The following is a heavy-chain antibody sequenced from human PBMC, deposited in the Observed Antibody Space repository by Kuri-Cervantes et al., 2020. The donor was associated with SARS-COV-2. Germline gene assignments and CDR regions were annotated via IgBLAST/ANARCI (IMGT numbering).Heavy chain of an antibody. J-gene: IGHJ4*02. V-gene: IGHV3-49*04. Sequence: GESLKISCAASGFTFSSYAMHWVRQAPGEGLELVGFIRSPAYTGSPEYAASVKGRFTISRDDSKNIAYLQMNSLKIEDTAVYYCTRGITIFGVSHGYWGKGTLVTV. CDR2: IRSPAYTGSP. CDR3: TRGITIFGVSHGY. CDR1: GFTFSSYA. D-gene: IGHD3-3*01.